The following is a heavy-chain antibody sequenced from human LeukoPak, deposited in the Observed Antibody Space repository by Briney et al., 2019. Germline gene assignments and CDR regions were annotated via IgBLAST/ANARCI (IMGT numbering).Heavy chain of an antibody. Sequence: GGSLRLSCAASGFTFSSYGMHWVRQAPGKGLEWVAVISYDGSNKYYADSVKGRFTISRDNSKNTLYLQMNSLRAEDTAVYYCAKDFYDSSGYAYYFDYWGQGTLVTVSS. J-gene: IGHJ4*02. D-gene: IGHD3-22*01. CDR3: AKDFYDSSGYAYYFDY. CDR2: ISYDGSNK. CDR1: GFTFSSYG. V-gene: IGHV3-30*18.